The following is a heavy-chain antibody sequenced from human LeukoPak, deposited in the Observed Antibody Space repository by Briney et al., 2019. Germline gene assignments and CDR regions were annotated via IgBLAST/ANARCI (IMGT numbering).Heavy chain of an antibody. D-gene: IGHD3-9*01. CDR1: GFTFSSYS. CDR3: ARVIRALGTIFWLDP. Sequence: GGSLRLSCAASGFTFSSYSMNWVRQAPGKGLEWVSSISSSSSYIYYADSVKGRFTISRDNAKNSLYLQMNSLRAEDTAVYYCARVIRALGTIFWLDPWGQGTLVTVSS. V-gene: IGHV3-21*01. J-gene: IGHJ5*02. CDR2: ISSSSSYI.